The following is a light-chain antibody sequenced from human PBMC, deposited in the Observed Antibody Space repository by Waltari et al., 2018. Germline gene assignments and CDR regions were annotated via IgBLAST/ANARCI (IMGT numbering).Light chain of an antibody. CDR1: NIGTYR. CDR2: YDR. CDR3: HVWHPHVDPGV. V-gene: IGLV3-21*04. J-gene: IGLJ1*01. Sequence: SYVVTQPPSVSVAPGETATITSGEDNIGTYRVQWYQQKAGQAPGLVIFYDRDRPSGIPDRFSGSNSGNTATLTISRVEAGDEARYYCHVWHPHVDPGVFGTGTEVTVL.